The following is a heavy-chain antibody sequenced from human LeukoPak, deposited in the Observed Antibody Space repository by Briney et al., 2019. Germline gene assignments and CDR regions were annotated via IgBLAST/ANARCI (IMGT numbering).Heavy chain of an antibody. Sequence: SETLSPTCTVSGVSVISSYWSWVRQPPGKGLEYIGFIHHSGDTKYNPSLKSRVTMSVDTSKSQFSLRLSSVTAADSAVYYCAREPITMVRGVIRYGMDVWGQGTTVTVSS. CDR1: GVSVISSY. J-gene: IGHJ6*02. V-gene: IGHV4-59*02. CDR3: AREPITMVRGVIRYGMDV. CDR2: IHHSGDT. D-gene: IGHD3-10*01.